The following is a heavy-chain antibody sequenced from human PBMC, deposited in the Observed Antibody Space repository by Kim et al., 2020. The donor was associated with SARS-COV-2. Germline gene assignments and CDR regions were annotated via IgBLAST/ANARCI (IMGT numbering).Heavy chain of an antibody. V-gene: IGHV5-51*01. J-gene: IGHJ4*02. CDR3: ARGPTSGYVPYYFDY. D-gene: IGHD3-22*01. Sequence: PSFQGQVTISADKSISTAYLQWSSLRASDTAIYYCARGPTSGYVPYYFDYWGRGALVTVSS.